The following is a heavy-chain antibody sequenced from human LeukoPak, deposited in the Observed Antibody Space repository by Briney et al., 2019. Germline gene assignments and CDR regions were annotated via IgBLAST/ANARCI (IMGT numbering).Heavy chain of an antibody. J-gene: IGHJ4*02. CDR3: ARAGDCSGGSCYMPPDY. CDR2: ISSSSSYI. V-gene: IGHV3-21*01. D-gene: IGHD2-15*01. Sequence: PGGSLRLSCAASGFTFSSYSMNWVRQAPGKGLEWVSPISSSSSYIYYADSVKGRFTISRDNAKNSLYLQMNSLRAEDTAVYYCARAGDCSGGSCYMPPDYWGQGTLVTVSS. CDR1: GFTFSSYS.